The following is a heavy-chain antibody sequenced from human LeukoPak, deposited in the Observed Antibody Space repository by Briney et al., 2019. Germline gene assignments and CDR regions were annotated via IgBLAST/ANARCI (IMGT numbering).Heavy chain of an antibody. V-gene: IGHV1-18*01. D-gene: IGHD3-10*01. J-gene: IGHJ6*03. CDR3: ARDGEPGSYLGYYYYYMDV. CDR2: ISAYNGNT. Sequence: GASVKVSCKASGYTFTSFGISWVRQAPGQGLEWMGCISAYNGNTNYAQKLQGRVTMTTDTSTSTAYMELRSLRSDDTAVYYCARDGEPGSYLGYYYYYMDVWGKGTTVTISS. CDR1: GYTFTSFG.